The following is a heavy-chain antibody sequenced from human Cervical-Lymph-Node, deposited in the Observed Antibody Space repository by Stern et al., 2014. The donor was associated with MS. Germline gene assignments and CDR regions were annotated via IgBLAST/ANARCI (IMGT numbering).Heavy chain of an antibody. V-gene: IGHV1-3*01. CDR3: ARGLIAIFGVVIIPFDY. CDR2: INADNGNT. J-gene: IGHJ4*02. CDR1: GYTFTSYT. D-gene: IGHD3-3*01. Sequence: QVQLVQSGAEVKKPGASVKVSCKASGYTFTSYTIHWVRQAPGQRLEWMGWINADNGNTKYSQKFQDRVTLTRDTSANTAYMELSSLRSEDTAVYYCARGLIAIFGVVIIPFDYWGQGTLVTVSS.